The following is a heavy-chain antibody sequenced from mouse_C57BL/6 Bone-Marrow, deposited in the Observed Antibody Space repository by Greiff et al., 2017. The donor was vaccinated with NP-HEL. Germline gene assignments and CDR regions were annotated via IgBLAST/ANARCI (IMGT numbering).Heavy chain of an antibody. D-gene: IGHD2-3*01. CDR2: IDPENGDT. CDR1: GFNIKDDY. CDR3: TTEDGYYVAWFAY. J-gene: IGHJ3*01. Sequence: EVQLQQSGAELVRPGASVKLSCTASGFNIKDDYMHWVKQRPEQGLEWIGWIDPENGDTEYASKFQGKATITADTSSNTAYLQLSSLTSEGTAVYYCTTEDGYYVAWFAYWGQGTLVTVSA. V-gene: IGHV14-4*01.